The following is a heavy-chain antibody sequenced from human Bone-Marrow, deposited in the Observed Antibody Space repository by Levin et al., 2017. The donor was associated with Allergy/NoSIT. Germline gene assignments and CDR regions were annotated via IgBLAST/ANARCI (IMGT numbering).Heavy chain of an antibody. J-gene: IGHJ4*02. D-gene: IGHD3-10*01. CDR1: GFTFSSYA. CDR2: ISYDGSNK. CDR3: ANDGSGSYYNPYYFDF. Sequence: GGSLRLSCAASGFTFSSYAMHWVRQAPGKGLEWVAVISYDGSNKYYADSVKGRFTISRDNSKNTLYLQMNSLRAEDTAVYYCANDGSGSYYNPYYFDFWGQGTLVTVSS. V-gene: IGHV3-30-3*02.